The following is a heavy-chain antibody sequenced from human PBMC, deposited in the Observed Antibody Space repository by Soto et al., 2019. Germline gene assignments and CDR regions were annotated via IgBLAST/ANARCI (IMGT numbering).Heavy chain of an antibody. J-gene: IGHJ4*02. V-gene: IGHV3-21*01. Sequence: EVQLVESGGGLVKPGGSLRLSCAASGFTFSSYSMNWVHQAPGKGLEWVSSISSSSSDIYYADSVKGRFTISRDNAKNSLYLQMNSLRAEDTAVYYCARVATLFAPAFDYWGQGTLVTVSS. CDR1: GFTFSSYS. CDR3: ARVATLFAPAFDY. CDR2: ISSSSSDI. D-gene: IGHD3-3*01.